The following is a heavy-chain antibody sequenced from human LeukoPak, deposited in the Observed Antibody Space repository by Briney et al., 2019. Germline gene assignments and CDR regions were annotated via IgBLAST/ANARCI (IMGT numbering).Heavy chain of an antibody. D-gene: IGHD3-9*01. CDR3: ANGRKTGRVHRTADY. CDR1: GFTFSSYG. V-gene: IGHV3-30*18. Sequence: PGRSLRLSCAASGFTFSSYGMHWVRQAPGKGLEWVAVISYDGSNKYYADSVKGRFTISRDNSKNTLYLQMNSLRAEDTAVYYCANGRKTGRVHRTADYWGQGTLVTVSS. J-gene: IGHJ4*02. CDR2: ISYDGSNK.